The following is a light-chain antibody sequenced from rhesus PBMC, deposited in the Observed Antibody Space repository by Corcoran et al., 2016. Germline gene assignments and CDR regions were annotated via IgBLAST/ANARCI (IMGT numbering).Light chain of an antibody. CDR3: QQSSNLWT. Sequence: ETVVTQSPATLSLSPGERATPSCMASHSVGSYLSWYQQKPGQAPRLPICGAASRAPGIPDRFRGSGSGTDFTLTISSLEPESIGMYYCQQSSNLWTFGQGTKVEIK. CDR1: HSVGSY. CDR2: GAA. J-gene: IGKJ1*01. V-gene: IGKV3-24*04.